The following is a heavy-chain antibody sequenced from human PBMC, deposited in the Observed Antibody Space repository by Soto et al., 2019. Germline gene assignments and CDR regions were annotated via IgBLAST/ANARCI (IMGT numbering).Heavy chain of an antibody. J-gene: IGHJ6*02. CDR2: ISYDGSNK. CDR3: AKDLVILYYYYYGMDV. CDR1: GFTFSSYG. Sequence: QVQLVESGGGVVQPGRSLRLSCAASGFTFSSYGMHWVRQAPGKGLEWVAVISYDGSNKYYADSVKGRFTISRDNSKNTLYLQMNSLRAEDKAVYYCAKDLVILYYYYYGMDVWGQGTTVTVSS. D-gene: IGHD3-16*02. V-gene: IGHV3-30*18.